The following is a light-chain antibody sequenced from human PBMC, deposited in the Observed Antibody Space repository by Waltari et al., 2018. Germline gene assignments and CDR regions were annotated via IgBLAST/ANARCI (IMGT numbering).Light chain of an antibody. CDR3: MQALQTPRT. CDR1: QSLLHSNGYNY. J-gene: IGKJ1*01. CDR2: LGS. V-gene: IGKV2-28*01. Sequence: VMTQSPLSLPVTPGEPASISCRSSQSLLHSNGYNYLDWYLQKPGQSPQLLIYLGSNRASGVPDRFSGSGSGTDFTLKISRVEAEDVGVYYCMQALQTPRTFGQGTKVEIK.